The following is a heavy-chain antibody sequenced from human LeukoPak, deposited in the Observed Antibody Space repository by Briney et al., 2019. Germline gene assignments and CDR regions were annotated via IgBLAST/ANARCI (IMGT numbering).Heavy chain of an antibody. V-gene: IGHV3-7*01. CDR2: INEDGGEK. J-gene: IGHJ4*02. CDR3: AAERRGSSYYDGKEAFDY. Sequence: PGGSLRLSCVASSFTFSNCWMSWLRQTPGRGPEWVANINEDGGEKHYADSVKGRFTITRDNAKNTLYLQINSLRAEDAAVYYCAAERRGSSYYDGKEAFDYWGQGMLVTVSS. CDR1: SFTFSNCW. D-gene: IGHD4-23*01.